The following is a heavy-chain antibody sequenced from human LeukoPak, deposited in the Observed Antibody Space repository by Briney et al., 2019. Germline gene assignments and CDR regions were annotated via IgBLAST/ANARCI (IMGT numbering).Heavy chain of an antibody. J-gene: IGHJ3*02. Sequence: GASVKVSCKASGYTFTSYGISWVRQAPGQGLEWMGWISAYNGNTNYAQKLQGRVTMTTDTSTGTAYMELRSLRSDDTAVYYCAREDRSGIAAAGTNAFDIWGQGTMVTVSS. D-gene: IGHD6-13*01. CDR3: AREDRSGIAAAGTNAFDI. CDR2: ISAYNGNT. V-gene: IGHV1-18*01. CDR1: GYTFTSYG.